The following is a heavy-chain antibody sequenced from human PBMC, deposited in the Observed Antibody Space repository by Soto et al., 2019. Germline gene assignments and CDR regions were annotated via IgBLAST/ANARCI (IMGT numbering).Heavy chain of an antibody. V-gene: IGHV4-61*01. J-gene: IGHJ4*02. CDR3: ARERWGPRIAAAGTFIDY. CDR1: GGSVSSGSYY. D-gene: IGHD6-13*01. CDR2: IYYSGST. Sequence: QVQLQESGPGLVKPLETLSLTCTVSGGSVSSGSYYWSWIRQPPGKGLEWIGYIYYSGSTNYNPSLKSRVIISVDTSKNQFSLKLSSVTAADTAVYYCARERWGPRIAAAGTFIDYWGQGTLVTVAS.